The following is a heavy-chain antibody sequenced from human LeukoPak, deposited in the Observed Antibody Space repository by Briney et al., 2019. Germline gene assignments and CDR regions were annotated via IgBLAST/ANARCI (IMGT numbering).Heavy chain of an antibody. J-gene: IGHJ3*02. CDR2: IYYSGST. CDR1: GGSISSSSYY. V-gene: IGHV4-39*01. Sequence: ASETLSLTCTVSGGSISSSSYYWGWIRQPPGKGLEWIGSIYYSGSTYYNPSLKSRVTISVDTSKNQFSLKLSSVTAADTAVYYCARLALRSYCSGGSCYLGAFDIWGQGTMVTVSS. CDR3: ARLALRSYCSGGSCYLGAFDI. D-gene: IGHD2-15*01.